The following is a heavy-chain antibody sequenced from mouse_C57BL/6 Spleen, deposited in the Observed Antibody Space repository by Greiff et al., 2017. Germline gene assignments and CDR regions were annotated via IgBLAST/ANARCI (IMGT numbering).Heavy chain of an antibody. CDR1: GFTFNTYA. J-gene: IGHJ3*01. D-gene: IGHD2-3*01. CDR2: IRSKSSNYAT. V-gene: IGHV10-3*01. Sequence: EVQLVESGGGLVQPKGSLKLSCAASGFTFNTYAMHWVRQAPGKGLEWVARIRSKSSNYATYYADSGKDKFTISRDDSKSMLYLQMNNLKTEDTAMYYCVRGLLHNWFAYWGQGTLVTVSA. CDR3: VRGLLHNWFAY.